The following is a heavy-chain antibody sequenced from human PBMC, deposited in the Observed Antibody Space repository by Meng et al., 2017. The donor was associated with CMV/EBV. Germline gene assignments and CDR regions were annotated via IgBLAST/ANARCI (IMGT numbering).Heavy chain of an antibody. V-gene: IGHV4-39*07. Sequence: LQLQGSRPEWLKTSATLSPPFTVAGGSISSSSYYWGWIRQPPGNGLEWIGSIYYSWSTYYNPSLKSRVTISVDTSKNQFSLKLSSVTAADTAVYYCARDSSRWVTKYYFDYWGQGTLVTVSS. CDR2: IYYSWST. CDR3: ARDSSRWVTKYYFDY. D-gene: IGHD4-17*01. J-gene: IGHJ4*02. CDR1: GGSISSSSYY.